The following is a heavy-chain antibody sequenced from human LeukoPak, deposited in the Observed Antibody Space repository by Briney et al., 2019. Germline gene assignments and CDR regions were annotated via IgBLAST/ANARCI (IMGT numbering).Heavy chain of an antibody. CDR1: GFTFDDYG. Sequence: GGSLRLSCEASGFTFDDYGMHWVRQAPGKGLEWVSTISWNSASVGYVDSVKGRFTISRDNAKKTLYLQMNSLRPEDTALYYCAKGYGYSSSWYDYWGQGTLVTVSS. CDR3: AKGYGYSSSWYDY. J-gene: IGHJ4*02. CDR2: ISWNSASV. D-gene: IGHD6-13*01. V-gene: IGHV3-9*01.